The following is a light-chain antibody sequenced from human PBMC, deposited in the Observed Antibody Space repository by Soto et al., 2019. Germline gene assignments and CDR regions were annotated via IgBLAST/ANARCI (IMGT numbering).Light chain of an antibody. Sequence: DIQMTQSPSSLSASVGDRVTITCRASQSISSYLNWYQQKPGKAPNLLIYAASSLQSGVPSRFSGSRSGTDVTLTISSLQPEDFATDYCQQSYSTPLTFGGGTKVEIK. J-gene: IGKJ4*01. V-gene: IGKV1-39*01. CDR2: AAS. CDR3: QQSYSTPLT. CDR1: QSISSY.